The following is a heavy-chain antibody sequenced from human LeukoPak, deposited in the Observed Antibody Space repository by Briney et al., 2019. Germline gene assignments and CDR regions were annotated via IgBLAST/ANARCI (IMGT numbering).Heavy chain of an antibody. Sequence: GGSLRLSCAASGFTFSSYVMTWVRQAPGKGLEWVSGISGSGGSTYYADSVKGRFTISRDNSKNTLYLQMNSLRAEDTAVYYCARDNGVSVVTAILYYYYYYMDVWGKGTTVTISS. V-gene: IGHV3-23*01. D-gene: IGHD2-21*02. CDR2: ISGSGGST. CDR1: GFTFSSYV. CDR3: ARDNGVSVVTAILYYYYYYMDV. J-gene: IGHJ6*03.